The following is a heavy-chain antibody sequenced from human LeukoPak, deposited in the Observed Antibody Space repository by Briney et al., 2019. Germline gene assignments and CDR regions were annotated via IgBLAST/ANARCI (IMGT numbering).Heavy chain of an antibody. CDR3: ARSSVGYYYGSGSYAQFDY. CDR1: GFTFSSYG. V-gene: IGHV3-30*02. Sequence: GGSLRLSCAASGFTFSSYGMHWVRQAPGKGLEWVAFIRYDGSNKYYADSVKGRFTISRDNSKNTLYLQMNSLRAEDTAVYYCARSSVGYYYGSGSYAQFDYWGQGTLVTVSS. CDR2: IRYDGSNK. D-gene: IGHD3-10*01. J-gene: IGHJ4*02.